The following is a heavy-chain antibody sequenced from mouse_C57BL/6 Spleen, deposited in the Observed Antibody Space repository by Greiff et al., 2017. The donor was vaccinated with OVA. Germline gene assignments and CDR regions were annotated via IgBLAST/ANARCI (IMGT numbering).Heavy chain of an antibody. V-gene: IGHV5-9*01. D-gene: IGHD1-1*01. Sequence: EVQLVESGGGLVKPGGSLKLSCAASGFTFSSYTMSWVRQTPEKRLEWVATISGGGGNTYYPDSGKGRFTISRDNAKNTLYLQMSSLRSEDTALYYCARQVYGSIGPYAMDYWGQGTSVTVSS. CDR2: ISGGGGNT. CDR1: GFTFSSYT. J-gene: IGHJ4*01. CDR3: ARQVYGSIGPYAMDY.